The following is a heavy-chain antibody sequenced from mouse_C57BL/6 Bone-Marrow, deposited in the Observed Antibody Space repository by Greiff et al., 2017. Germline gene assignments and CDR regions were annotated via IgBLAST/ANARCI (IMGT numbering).Heavy chain of an antibody. J-gene: IGHJ2*01. D-gene: IGHD1-1*01. Sequence: QVQLQQPGAELVRPGTSVKLSCKASGYTFTSYWMHWVKQRPGQGLEWIGVIDPSDSYTNYNQKFKGKATLTVDTSSSTAYMQLSSLTSEDSAVYYCARSEGILLRSYFGCWGQGTTLTVSS. CDR3: ARSEGILLRSYFGC. CDR1: GYTFTSYW. V-gene: IGHV1-59*01. CDR2: IDPSDSYT.